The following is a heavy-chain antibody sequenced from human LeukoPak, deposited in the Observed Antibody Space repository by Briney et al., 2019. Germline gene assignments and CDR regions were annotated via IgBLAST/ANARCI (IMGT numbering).Heavy chain of an antibody. D-gene: IGHD6-13*01. V-gene: IGHV4-39*01. CDR2: SRCSGNY. Sequence: AETLSLTCVVSGGSLSSSGYYWGWLRQPPGKGLEWVANSRCSGNYYDNPVLKSRVILCEDPSKMQYSLKLSSVTAAETAVYYCARHPAYSSSSYWFDYWGQGTLVTVSS. CDR1: GGSLSSSGYY. CDR3: ARHPAYSSSSYWFDY. J-gene: IGHJ4*02.